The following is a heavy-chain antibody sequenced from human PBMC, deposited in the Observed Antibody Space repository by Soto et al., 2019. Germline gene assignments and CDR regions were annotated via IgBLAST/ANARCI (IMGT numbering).Heavy chain of an antibody. CDR1: GGSFSGYY. CDR3: ARGRKKYCSGGSCTGGYYYYMDV. V-gene: IGHV4-34*01. CDR2: INHSGST. D-gene: IGHD2-15*01. J-gene: IGHJ6*03. Sequence: NPSETLSLTCAVYGGSFSGYYWSWIRQPPGKGLEWIGEINHSGSTNYNPSLKSRVTISVDTSKNQFSLKLSSVTAADTAVYYCARGRKKYCSGGSCTGGYYYYMDVWGKGTTVTVSS.